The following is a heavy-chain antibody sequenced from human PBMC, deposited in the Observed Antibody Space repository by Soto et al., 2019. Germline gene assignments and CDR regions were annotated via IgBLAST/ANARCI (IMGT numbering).Heavy chain of an antibody. Sequence: GGSLRLSCAASGFTFSEHYMDWVRQASGKGLEWVARIRSKANSYATAYAASVKGRFTISRDDSKNTAYLQMNSLKTEDTAVYYCTRTRGYCTNGVCYFVGAFDIWGQGTMVTVSS. CDR1: GFTFSEHY. J-gene: IGHJ3*02. CDR2: IRSKANSYAT. V-gene: IGHV3-73*01. D-gene: IGHD2-8*01. CDR3: TRTRGYCTNGVCYFVGAFDI.